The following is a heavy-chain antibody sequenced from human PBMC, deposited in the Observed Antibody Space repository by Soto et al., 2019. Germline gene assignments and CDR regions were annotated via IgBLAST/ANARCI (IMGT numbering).Heavy chain of an antibody. CDR2: IKRDGSET. Sequence: GGSLRLSCAASGFIFSPYWMSWVRQAPGKGLEWVANIKRDGSETHYVDSVKGRFTISRDNTKKSLYLQMKSLRVEDTAVYYCARDAYDYDSSGYYRYDAFDIWGQGTLVTVSS. CDR1: GFIFSPYW. CDR3: ARDAYDYDSSGYYRYDAFDI. V-gene: IGHV3-7*01. J-gene: IGHJ3*02. D-gene: IGHD3-22*01.